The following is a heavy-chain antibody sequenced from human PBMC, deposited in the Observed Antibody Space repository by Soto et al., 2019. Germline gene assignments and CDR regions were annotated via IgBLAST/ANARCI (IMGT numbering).Heavy chain of an antibody. CDR2: IYYSGST. V-gene: IGHV4-61*01. D-gene: IGHD3-9*01. J-gene: IGHJ4*02. CDR3: ARGGYDILTGYYDPYFFNS. Sequence: PSETLSLTCTVSGGSISSSSYYWSWIRQPPGKGLEWIGYIYYSGSTNYNPSLKSRVTIALDAAKSQFSLKLSSVTAADTAVYFCARGGYDILTGYYDPYFFNSWGQGTLVTVSS. CDR1: GGSISSSSYY.